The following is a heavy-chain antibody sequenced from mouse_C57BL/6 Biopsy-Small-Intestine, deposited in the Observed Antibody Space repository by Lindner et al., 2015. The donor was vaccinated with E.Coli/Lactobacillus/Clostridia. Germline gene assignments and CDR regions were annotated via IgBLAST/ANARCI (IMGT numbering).Heavy chain of an antibody. CDR2: INPSSGYT. J-gene: IGHJ2*01. Sequence: VQLQESGAELARPGASMKMSCKASGYSFTNYWMHWVKQRPGQGLEWIGYINPSSGYTEFNQKFKDKATLTADKSSSTAYMRLSSLTSEDSAVYYCARSGLRWSFDYWGQGTTLTASS. V-gene: IGHV1-4*01. CDR3: ARSGLRWSFDY. D-gene: IGHD2-1*01. CDR1: GYSFTNYW.